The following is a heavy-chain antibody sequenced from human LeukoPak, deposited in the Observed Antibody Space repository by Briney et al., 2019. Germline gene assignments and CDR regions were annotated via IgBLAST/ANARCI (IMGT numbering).Heavy chain of an antibody. CDR1: GYTFTSYY. Sequence: ASVKVSCKASGYTFTSYYMHWARQAPGQGLEWMGIINPSGGSTSYAQKFQGRVTMTRDTSTSTVYMELSSLRSEDTAVYYCARPFRVLDAFDIWGQGTMVTVSS. CDR2: INPSGGST. D-gene: IGHD3-10*01. V-gene: IGHV1-46*01. J-gene: IGHJ3*02. CDR3: ARPFRVLDAFDI.